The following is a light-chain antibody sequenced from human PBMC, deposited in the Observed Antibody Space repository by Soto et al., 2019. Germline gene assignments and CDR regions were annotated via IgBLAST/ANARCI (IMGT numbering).Light chain of an antibody. V-gene: IGKV1-39*01. CDR1: QSIGKH. Sequence: DIQMTPSPSSLSASVGDRVTITCRASQSIGKHLNWYQQKPGKAPKFLIYAASNLQSGVPSRFSGSGSGTDFTLTVNSLQPEDFATYYCQQGYTSAITFGQGTKVDIK. CDR3: QQGYTSAIT. CDR2: AAS. J-gene: IGKJ1*01.